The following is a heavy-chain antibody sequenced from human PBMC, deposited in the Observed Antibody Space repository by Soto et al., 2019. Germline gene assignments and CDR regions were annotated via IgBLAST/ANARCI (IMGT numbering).Heavy chain of an antibody. V-gene: IGHV1-2*04. CDR2: INPNSGGT. Sequence: GASVKVSCKASGYTFTSYGISWVRQAPGQGLEWMGWINPNSGGTNYAQKFQGWVTMTRDTSISTAYMELSRLRSDDTAVYYCAREYYDSSGYYYFDYWGQGTLVTVSS. CDR1: GYTFTSYG. D-gene: IGHD3-22*01. J-gene: IGHJ4*02. CDR3: AREYYDSSGYYYFDY.